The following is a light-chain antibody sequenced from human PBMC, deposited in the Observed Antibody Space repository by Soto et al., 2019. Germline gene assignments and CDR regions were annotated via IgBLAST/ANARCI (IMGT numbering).Light chain of an antibody. J-gene: IGKJ1*01. CDR1: QSVSSSS. V-gene: IGKV3-15*01. CDR3: QQYNNWPPWT. CDR2: GAS. Sequence: EIVLTQFPDTLSLSPGERATLSCRAIQSVSSSSLAWYQQRRGQAPRLLIYGASTRATGIPARFSGSGSGTEFTLTISSLQSEDFAVYYCQQYNNWPPWTFGQGTKVDIK.